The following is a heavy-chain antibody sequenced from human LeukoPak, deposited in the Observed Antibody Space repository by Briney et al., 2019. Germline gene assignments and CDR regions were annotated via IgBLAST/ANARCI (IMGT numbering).Heavy chain of an antibody. CDR2: INSDGINT. CDR3: AKPLNSYSYDSSGRGDY. CDR1: GFTFSNYW. J-gene: IGHJ4*02. D-gene: IGHD3-22*01. Sequence: GGSLRLSCAASGFTFSNYWMHWVRQAPGKGLVWVSRINSDGINTSYADSVKGRFTISRDNSKNTLYLQMNSLRAEDTAVYYCAKPLNSYSYDSSGRGDYWGQGTLVTVSS. V-gene: IGHV3-74*01.